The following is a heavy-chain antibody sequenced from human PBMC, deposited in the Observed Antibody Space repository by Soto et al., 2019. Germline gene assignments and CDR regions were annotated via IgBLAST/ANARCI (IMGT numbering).Heavy chain of an antibody. Sequence: ASVKVSCKASGYTFTSYGISWVRQAPGQGLEWMGWISAYNGNTNYAQKLQGRVTMTTDTSTSTAYMELRSLRSDDTAVYYCARDQGVVPAAMLDYYYYGMDVWGQGTTVTVSS. CDR2: ISAYNGNT. CDR3: ARDQGVVPAAMLDYYYYGMDV. V-gene: IGHV1-18*01. J-gene: IGHJ6*02. D-gene: IGHD2-2*01. CDR1: GYTFTSYG.